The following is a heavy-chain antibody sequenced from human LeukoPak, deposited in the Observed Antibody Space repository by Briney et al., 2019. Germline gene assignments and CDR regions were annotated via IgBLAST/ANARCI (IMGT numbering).Heavy chain of an antibody. CDR3: AKDQSFVVVPAAMWFDP. CDR2: ISGSGDST. D-gene: IGHD2-2*01. Sequence: SGGSLRLSCAASGFTFSNYAMRWVRQAPGKGLEWVSGISGSGDSTYYADSVKGRFTISRDNSKNTLYLQMNSLRAEDTAVYYCAKDQSFVVVPAAMWFDPWGQGTLVTVSS. V-gene: IGHV3-23*01. CDR1: GFTFSNYA. J-gene: IGHJ5*02.